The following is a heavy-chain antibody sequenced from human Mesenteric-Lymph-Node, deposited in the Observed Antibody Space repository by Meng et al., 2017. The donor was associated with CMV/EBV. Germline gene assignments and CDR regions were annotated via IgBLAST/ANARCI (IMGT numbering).Heavy chain of an antibody. J-gene: IGHJ4*02. CDR1: GYSFTSYW. CDR2: IYPGDSDT. D-gene: IGHD6-19*01. CDR3: ARLSGHLGWLE. V-gene: IGHV5-51*01. Sequence: GGSLRLSCKGSGYSFTSYWIAWVRQMPGKGLEWMGIIYPGDSDTRYSPSFQGQVTISADKSISTAYLQWSSLKASDSAMYYCARLSGHLGWLEWGQGTLVTVSS.